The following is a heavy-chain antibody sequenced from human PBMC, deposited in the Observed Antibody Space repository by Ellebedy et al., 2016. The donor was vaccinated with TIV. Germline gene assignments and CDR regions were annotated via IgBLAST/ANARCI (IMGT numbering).Heavy chain of an antibody. V-gene: IGHV3-48*04. J-gene: IGHJ3*02. CDR3: TRGKDALDI. CDR2: ISSSSSTI. Sequence: GESLKISXAASGFTFSGYTMDWVRQAPGKGLEWVSHISSSSSTIYYADSVKGRFTISRDNAKNTLHLQIHSLRAEDTAMYYCTRGKDALDIWGQGTMVTVSS. CDR1: GFTFSGYT.